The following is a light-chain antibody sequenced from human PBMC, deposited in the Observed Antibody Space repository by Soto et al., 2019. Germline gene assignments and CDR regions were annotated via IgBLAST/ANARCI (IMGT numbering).Light chain of an antibody. V-gene: IGLV2-14*03. CDR1: SSDVGRYNY. J-gene: IGLJ2*01. Sequence: QSVLTQPASVSGSPGQSITISCTGTSSDVGRYNYVSWYQQHPGKAPKLMIYDVSHRPSGISYRFSGSKSANTASLTISGLQAEDEADYYCSSYAGSNTVVFGGGTKLTVL. CDR3: SSYAGSNTVV. CDR2: DVS.